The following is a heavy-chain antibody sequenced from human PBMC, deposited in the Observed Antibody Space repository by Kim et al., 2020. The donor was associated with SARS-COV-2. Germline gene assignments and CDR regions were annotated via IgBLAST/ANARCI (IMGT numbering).Heavy chain of an antibody. Sequence: SETLSLTCTVSGGSISSSSYYWGWIRQPPGKGLEWIGSIYYSGSTYYNPSLKSRVTISVDTSKNQFSLKLSSVTAADTAVYYCARHSVGRSPYSGMDVWGQGTTVTVSS. CDR1: GGSISSSSYY. D-gene: IGHD3-10*01. J-gene: IGHJ6*02. V-gene: IGHV4-39*01. CDR2: IYYSGST. CDR3: ARHSVGRSPYSGMDV.